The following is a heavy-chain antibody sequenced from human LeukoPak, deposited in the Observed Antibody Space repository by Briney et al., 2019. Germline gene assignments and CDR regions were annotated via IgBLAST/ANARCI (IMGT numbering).Heavy chain of an antibody. Sequence: SGGSLRLSXVASGITFRSSSMHWVRQAPGKGLEWLAFIRFDGSTKYYADSVKGRFTVSRDNSKSTLYLQMNSLRAEDTAVYYCAQPDFWGQGTLVTVSS. V-gene: IGHV3-30*02. J-gene: IGHJ4*02. CDR1: GITFRSSS. CDR3: AQPDF. CDR2: IRFDGSTK.